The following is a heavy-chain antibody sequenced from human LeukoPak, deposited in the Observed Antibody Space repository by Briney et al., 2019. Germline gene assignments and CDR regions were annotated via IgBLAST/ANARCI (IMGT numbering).Heavy chain of an antibody. Sequence: SQTLSLTCTVSGGSISSYYWSWIRQPPGKGLEWIGYIYYSGSTNYNPSLKSRVTISVDTYKNQFSLKLSSVTAADTAVYYCARENSYGYSDYWGQGTLVTVSS. CDR1: GGSISSYY. V-gene: IGHV4-59*01. D-gene: IGHD5-18*01. CDR3: ARENSYGYSDY. CDR2: IYYSGST. J-gene: IGHJ4*02.